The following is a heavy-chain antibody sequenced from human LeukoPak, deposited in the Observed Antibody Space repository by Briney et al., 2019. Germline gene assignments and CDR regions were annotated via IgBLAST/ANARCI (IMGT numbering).Heavy chain of an antibody. CDR3: ARHIGTGWYWAFDI. CDR1: GGSISGFF. D-gene: IGHD6-19*01. Sequence: PSETLSLTCTVSGGSISGFFWSWIRQSPGKGLEWIGHTHINGNIRYNPSLNSRVTISLDTSKMQFSLKLDSATAADTAVYYRARHIGTGWYWAFDIWGQGTLVTVSS. V-gene: IGHV4-4*08. CDR2: THINGNI. J-gene: IGHJ3*02.